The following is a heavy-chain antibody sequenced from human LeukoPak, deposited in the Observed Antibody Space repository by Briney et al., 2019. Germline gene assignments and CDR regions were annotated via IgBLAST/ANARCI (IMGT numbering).Heavy chain of an antibody. CDR1: GFTFSSYS. Sequence: GGSLRLSCAASGFTFSSYSMNWVRQAPGKGLEWISSISSSSSYIYYADSVKGRFTISRDNAKNSLYLQMNSLRAEDTAVYYCARDRDIVATIFYYWGQGTLVTVSS. CDR3: ARDRDIVATIFYY. CDR2: ISSSSSYI. J-gene: IGHJ4*02. D-gene: IGHD5-12*01. V-gene: IGHV3-21*01.